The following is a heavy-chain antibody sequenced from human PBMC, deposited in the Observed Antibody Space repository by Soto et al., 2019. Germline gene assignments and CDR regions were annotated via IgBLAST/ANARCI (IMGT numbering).Heavy chain of an antibody. CDR1: GYTFTSYY. J-gene: IGHJ4*02. CDR3: ARVYCSDGSCYSIDY. Sequence: QVQLVQSGAEVKKPGASVKVSCKASGYTFTSYYMHWVRQAPGQGLEWMGIINPSGDSTYAQKFRGRVTRTGDRSTSTVYMERSSLRSEDTAVYYCARVYCSDGSCYSIDYWGQGTLVTVSS. CDR2: INPSGDST. V-gene: IGHV1-46*03. D-gene: IGHD2-15*01.